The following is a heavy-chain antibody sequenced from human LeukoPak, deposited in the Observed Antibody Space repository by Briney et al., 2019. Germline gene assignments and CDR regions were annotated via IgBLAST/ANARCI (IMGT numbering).Heavy chain of an antibody. CDR3: ARGLSVARWGATRSFAY. V-gene: IGHV1-8*01. CDR1: GYTFTSYD. D-gene: IGHD1-26*01. CDR2: RNPNSGNT. Sequence: GASVKVSCKASGYTFTSYDINWVRQATGQGLEWRGWRNPNSGNTGYAQKFQGRVTMTRNTSISTAYMELSSLRSEDTAVYYCARGLSVARWGATRSFAYWGQGTLVTVSS. J-gene: IGHJ4*02.